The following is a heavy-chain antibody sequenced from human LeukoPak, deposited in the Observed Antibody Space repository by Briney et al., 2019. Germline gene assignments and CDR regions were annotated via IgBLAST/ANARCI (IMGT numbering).Heavy chain of an antibody. CDR3: ARGPSGYHNT. CDR2: ISYDGSNK. J-gene: IGHJ4*02. Sequence: GGSLRLSCAASGFTFSSYGMHWVRQAPGKGLEWVAVISYDGSNKYYADSVKGRFTISRDNSKNTLYLQMNSLRAEDTAVYYCARGPSGYHNTGGQGTLVTVSS. CDR1: GFTFSSYG. D-gene: IGHD5-12*01. V-gene: IGHV3-30*03.